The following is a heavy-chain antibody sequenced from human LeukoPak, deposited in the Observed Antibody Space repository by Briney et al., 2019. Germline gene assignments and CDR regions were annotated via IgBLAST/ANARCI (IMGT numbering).Heavy chain of an antibody. CDR2: INPNNGDT. J-gene: IGHJ3*02. CDR3: ARESLDHLTVGGTTTNAFDI. Sequence: ASVKVSCKASGYTFTDYYIHLVRQAPGQGLEWMGLINPNNGDTDYAQKFQGRVTMTRDTSISTAYLDLRRLTSDDTAVYYCARESLDHLTVGGTTTNAFDIWGQGTMVTVSS. V-gene: IGHV1-2*02. CDR1: GYTFTDYY. D-gene: IGHD6-19*01.